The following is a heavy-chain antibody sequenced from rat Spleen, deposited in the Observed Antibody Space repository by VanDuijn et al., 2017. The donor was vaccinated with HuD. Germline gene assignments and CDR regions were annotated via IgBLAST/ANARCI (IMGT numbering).Heavy chain of an antibody. CDR3: ARRSYYGYNYYFDY. Sequence: QVQLQQSGAELAKPGSSVKISCKASGYTFTSYYISWIKQTTGQGLEYIGYINTGSGGTNYNKKFKGKATLTVDKSSSTAFMQLSSLTPDDSAVYYCARRSYYGYNYYFDYWGQGVMVTVSS. V-gene: IGHV1-43*01. J-gene: IGHJ2*01. CDR2: INTGSGGT. CDR1: GYTFTSYY. D-gene: IGHD1-9*01.